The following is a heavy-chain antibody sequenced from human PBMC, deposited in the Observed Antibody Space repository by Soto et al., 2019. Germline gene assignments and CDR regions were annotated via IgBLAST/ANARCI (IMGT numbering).Heavy chain of an antibody. Sequence: PGGSLRLSCAASGFTFSSYAMSWVRQAPGKGLEWVSAISGSGGSTYYADSVKGRFTISRDNSKNTLYLQMNSLRAEDTAVYYCAKVPPSPRHYYDSSGYYRIFDYWGQGTLVTVSS. CDR3: AKVPPSPRHYYDSSGYYRIFDY. CDR1: GFTFSSYA. D-gene: IGHD3-22*01. V-gene: IGHV3-23*01. J-gene: IGHJ4*02. CDR2: ISGSGGST.